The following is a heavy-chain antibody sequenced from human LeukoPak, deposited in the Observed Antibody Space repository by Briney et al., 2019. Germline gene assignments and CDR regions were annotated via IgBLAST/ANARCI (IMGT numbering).Heavy chain of an antibody. Sequence: PGGSLRLSCADSGFTFSNSAMTWVRQAPGKGLEWVSYISSSGSTIYYADSVKGRFTISRDNAKNSLYLQMNSLRAEDTAVYYCAELGITMIGGVWGKGTTVTISS. D-gene: IGHD3-10*02. V-gene: IGHV3-48*03. CDR3: AELGITMIGGV. CDR1: GFTFSNSA. CDR2: ISSSGSTI. J-gene: IGHJ6*04.